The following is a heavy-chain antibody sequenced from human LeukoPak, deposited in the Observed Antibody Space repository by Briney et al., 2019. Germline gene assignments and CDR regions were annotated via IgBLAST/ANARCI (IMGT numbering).Heavy chain of an antibody. CDR3: VKDLWPAVTTNGRFDY. CDR1: GFTFSSYA. Sequence: GGSLRLSCSASGFTFSSYAMHWVRQTPGKGLEYVSAISSNGGSTYYADSVKGRFTISRDNSKNTLYLQMSSLRAEDTAVYYCVKDLWPAVTTNGRFDYWGQGTLVTVSS. J-gene: IGHJ4*02. CDR2: ISSNGGST. V-gene: IGHV3-64D*06. D-gene: IGHD4-17*01.